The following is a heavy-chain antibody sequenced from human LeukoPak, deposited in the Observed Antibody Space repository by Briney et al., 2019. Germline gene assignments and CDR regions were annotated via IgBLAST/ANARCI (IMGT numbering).Heavy chain of an antibody. D-gene: IGHD5-24*01. CDR3: ARDGLEMATFYFDY. CDR2: IYTSGST. CDR1: GGSISSGSYY. Sequence: SQTLSLTCTVSGGSISSGSYYWSWIRQPAGKGLEWIGRIYTSGSTNYNPSRKSRVTISVDTSKNQFSLKLSSVTAADTVVYYCARDGLEMATFYFDYWGQGTLVTVSS. J-gene: IGHJ4*02. V-gene: IGHV4-61*02.